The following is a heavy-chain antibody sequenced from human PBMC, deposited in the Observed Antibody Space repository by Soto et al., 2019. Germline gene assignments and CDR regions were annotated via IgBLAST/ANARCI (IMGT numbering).Heavy chain of an antibody. V-gene: IGHV4-59*01. D-gene: IGHD6-19*01. CDR3: ARDSSYSSGWYYFDY. J-gene: IGHJ4*02. CDR2: IYYSGST. CDR1: GGSISSYY. Sequence: PSETLSLTCSVSGGSISSYYWSWIRQPPGKGLEWIGYIYYSGSTNYNPSLKSRVTISVDTSKNQFSLKLSSVTAADTAVYYCARDSSYSSGWYYFDYWGQRTLVTVSS.